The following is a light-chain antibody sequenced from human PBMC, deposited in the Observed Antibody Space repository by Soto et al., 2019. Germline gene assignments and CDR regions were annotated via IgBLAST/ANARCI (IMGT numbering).Light chain of an antibody. V-gene: IGKV1-39*01. CDR3: QQTYSTGALT. CDR1: QSISNY. J-gene: IGKJ4*01. Sequence: DIQMTQSPSSLSASAGDRVTITCRASQSISNYLNWYQQKPGKAPKLLIYAASSLQSGVPSMFSGSGSGTDFTLTISSLQPEDFASYYCQQTYSTGALTFGGGTKVEIK. CDR2: AAS.